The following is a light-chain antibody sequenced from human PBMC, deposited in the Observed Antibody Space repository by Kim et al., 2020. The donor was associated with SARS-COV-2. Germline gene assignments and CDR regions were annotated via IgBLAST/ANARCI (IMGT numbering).Light chain of an antibody. CDR2: DVT. Sequence: GQSITIACTGTSSDVSGYNFVSWYQQQPGKAPKFLIYDVTERPSGVSNRFSGSKSGNTASLTISGLQPEDEADYYCSSYTSSYTFVFGTGTKVTVL. V-gene: IGLV2-14*04. CDR1: SSDVSGYNF. J-gene: IGLJ1*01. CDR3: SSYTSSYTFV.